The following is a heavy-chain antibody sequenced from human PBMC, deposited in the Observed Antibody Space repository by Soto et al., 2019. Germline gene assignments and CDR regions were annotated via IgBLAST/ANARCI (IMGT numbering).Heavy chain of an antibody. CDR3: ARVPDLDYCSRTSCLYYFDY. Sequence: EVQLLESGGGLVQPGGSLRLSCVASGFTFSRYVMSWVRRAPGKGLEWVSTINSNGDSTYYADSVKGRFTISRDNSKTSLYLQMNSLRAEDTAVYYCARVPDLDYCSRTSCLYYFDYWGQGALVTVSS. CDR1: GFTFSRYV. CDR2: INSNGDST. D-gene: IGHD2-2*01. V-gene: IGHV3-23*01. J-gene: IGHJ4*02.